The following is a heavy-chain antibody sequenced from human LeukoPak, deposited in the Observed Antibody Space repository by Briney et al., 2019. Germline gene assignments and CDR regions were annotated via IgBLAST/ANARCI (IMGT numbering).Heavy chain of an antibody. CDR3: ARLRYCSSTSCYPFGYYYYMDV. J-gene: IGHJ6*03. CDR2: IYHSGST. CDR1: GYSISSGYY. D-gene: IGHD2-2*01. Sequence: PSETLSLTCTVSGYSISSGYYWGWIRQPPGKGLEWIGSIYHSGSTYYNPSLKSRVTISVDTSKNQSSLKLSSVTAADTAVYYCARLRYCSSTSCYPFGYYYYMDVWGKGTTVTVSS. V-gene: IGHV4-38-2*02.